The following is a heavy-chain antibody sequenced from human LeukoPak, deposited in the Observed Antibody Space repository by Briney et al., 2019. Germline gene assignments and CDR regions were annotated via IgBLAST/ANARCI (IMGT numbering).Heavy chain of an antibody. CDR2: IYHTGST. CDR3: ARTSGNYLYFFDY. D-gene: IGHD1-7*01. J-gene: IGHJ4*02. Sequence: PGGSLRLSCAVSGFPFSNYWIHWVRQPPGKGLEWIGEIYHTGSTNYDPSLKGRVTILLDKSRNQFSLILSSVTAADTAVYYCARTSGNYLYFFDYWGQGALVTVSS. CDR1: GFPFSNYW. V-gene: IGHV4-4*02.